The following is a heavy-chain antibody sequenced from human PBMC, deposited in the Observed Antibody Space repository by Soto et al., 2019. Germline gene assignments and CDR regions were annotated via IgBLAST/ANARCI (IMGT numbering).Heavy chain of an antibody. V-gene: IGHV1-18*04. CDR1: GYTFTIYG. Sequence: QVQLVQSGAEVMKPGASVKVSCKASGYTFTIYGISWVRQAPGQGLEWMGWISGYNGNTDYAQNLQDRVTLTTDASTSSVYMELRSLRSDDTAVYYCARVDYYDSSGYYGYWGQGTLITVSS. CDR2: ISGYNGNT. CDR3: ARVDYYDSSGYYGY. D-gene: IGHD3-22*01. J-gene: IGHJ4*02.